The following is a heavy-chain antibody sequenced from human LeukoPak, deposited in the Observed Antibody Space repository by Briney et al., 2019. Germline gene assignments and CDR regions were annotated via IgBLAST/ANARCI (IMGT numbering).Heavy chain of an antibody. Sequence: SVKVSCKASGGTFSSYAIGWVRQAPGQGLEWMGGIIPIFGTANYAQKFQGRVTITADKSTSTAYMELSSLRSEDTAVYYCARRRAFEDFGMDVWGQGTTVTVSS. CDR3: ARRRAFEDFGMDV. V-gene: IGHV1-69*06. CDR2: IIPIFGTA. CDR1: GGTFSSYA. D-gene: IGHD3-9*01. J-gene: IGHJ6*02.